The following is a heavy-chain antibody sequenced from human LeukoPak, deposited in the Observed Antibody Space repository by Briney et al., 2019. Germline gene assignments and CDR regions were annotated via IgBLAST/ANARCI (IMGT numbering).Heavy chain of an antibody. V-gene: IGHV7-4-1*02. Sequence: ASVKVSCKASGYTFTSYYMHWVRQAPGQGLGWMGWINTNTGNPTYAQGFTGRFVFSLDTSVSTAYLQISSLKAEDTAVYYCARVVGCGGDCYSGISDYWGQGTLVTVSS. CDR3: ARVVGCGGDCYSGISDY. J-gene: IGHJ4*02. D-gene: IGHD2-21*02. CDR1: GYTFTSYY. CDR2: INTNTGNP.